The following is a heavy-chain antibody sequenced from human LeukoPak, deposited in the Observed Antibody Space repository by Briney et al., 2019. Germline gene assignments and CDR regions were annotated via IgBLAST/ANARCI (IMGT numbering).Heavy chain of an antibody. D-gene: IGHD6-13*01. Sequence: SVKVSCKASGYTFTSYGISWVRQAPGQGLEWMGGIIPIFGTANYAQKFQGRVTITTDESTSTAYMELSSLRSEDTAVYYCARDEVGAAAGTGYWGQGTLVTVSS. CDR3: ARDEVGAAAGTGY. CDR2: IIPIFGTA. V-gene: IGHV1-69*05. CDR1: GYTFTSYG. J-gene: IGHJ4*02.